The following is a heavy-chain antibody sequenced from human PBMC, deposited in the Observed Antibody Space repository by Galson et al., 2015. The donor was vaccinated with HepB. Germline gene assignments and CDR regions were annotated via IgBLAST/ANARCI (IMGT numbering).Heavy chain of an antibody. Sequence: SVKVSCKASGLSFTGHYMHWVRQAPGQGLEWMGIINPSGDSTTYTQKFQGRVTMTRDTSTSTVYMELSSLRSEDTAVYFCARALSDLDRGIDYWGQGTLDTVSS. CDR3: ARALSDLDRGIDY. V-gene: IGHV1-46*03. J-gene: IGHJ4*02. D-gene: IGHD3-10*01. CDR1: GLSFTGHY. CDR2: INPSGDST.